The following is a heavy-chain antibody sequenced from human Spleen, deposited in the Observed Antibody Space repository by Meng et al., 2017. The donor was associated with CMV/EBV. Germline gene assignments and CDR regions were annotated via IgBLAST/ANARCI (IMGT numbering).Heavy chain of an antibody. CDR2: IRYDGSNK. J-gene: IGHJ4*02. CDR3: AKVFGYYGSGRHTHFDY. Sequence: GESLKISCAASGFTFSSYDMQWVRQAPGKGLEWLAFIRYDGSNKYYADSVKGRFTITRDKSKNTLYLQMNSLKSEDTAVYDCAKVFGYYGSGRHTHFDYWGQGTLVTVSS. D-gene: IGHD3-10*01. V-gene: IGHV3-30*02. CDR1: GFTFSSYD.